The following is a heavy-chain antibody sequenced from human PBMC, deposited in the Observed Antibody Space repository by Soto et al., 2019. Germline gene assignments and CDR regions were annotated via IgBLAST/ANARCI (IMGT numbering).Heavy chain of an antibody. J-gene: IGHJ6*02. Sequence: PGGSLRLSCAASGFTFSSYSMNWVRQAPGKGLEWVSSISSSSSYIYYADSVKGRFTISRGNAKNSLYLQMNSLRAEDTAVYYCARELVGYYGMDVWGQGTTVTVSS. D-gene: IGHD1-26*01. CDR1: GFTFSSYS. V-gene: IGHV3-21*01. CDR2: ISSSSSYI. CDR3: ARELVGYYGMDV.